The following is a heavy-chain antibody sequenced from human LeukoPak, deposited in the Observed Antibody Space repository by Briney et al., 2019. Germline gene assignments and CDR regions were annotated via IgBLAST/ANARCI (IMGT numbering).Heavy chain of an antibody. Sequence: SETLSLTCTVSGSSTSNYYWSWIRQPPGKGLEWIGYIYYSGSTNYNPSLKGRVTISIDTSKNQFSLKLSSVTAADTAVYYCARKGGYYDSSGYYYDYDAFDIWGQGTMVTVSS. V-gene: IGHV4-59*01. CDR3: ARKGGYYDSSGYYYDYDAFDI. D-gene: IGHD3-22*01. J-gene: IGHJ3*02. CDR2: IYYSGST. CDR1: GSSTSNYY.